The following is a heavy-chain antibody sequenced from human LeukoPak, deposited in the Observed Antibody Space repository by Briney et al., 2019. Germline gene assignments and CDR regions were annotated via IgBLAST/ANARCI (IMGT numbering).Heavy chain of an antibody. CDR2: INHSGSS. V-gene: IGHV4-34*01. J-gene: IGHJ5*02. CDR1: GGTFSGY. D-gene: IGHD6-19*01. CDR3: ARVEGIAVAGTLGNWFDP. Sequence: SETLSLTCAVYGGTFSGYWSWLRQPPGKGLEWIGEINHSGSSNYNPSLKSRVTISVDTSKNQFSLKLTSVTAADTAVYYCARVEGIAVAGTLGNWFDPWGQGTLVTVSS.